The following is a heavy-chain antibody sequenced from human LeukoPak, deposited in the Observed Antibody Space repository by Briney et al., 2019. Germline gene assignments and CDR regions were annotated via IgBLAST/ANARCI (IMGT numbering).Heavy chain of an antibody. D-gene: IGHD3-10*01. CDR2: ISTYNGNT. Sequence: ASVKVSCKASGYTFTSYGISWVRQAPGQGLEWMGWISTYNGNTYYAQNLKGRVTMTTDTSTSTAYMELRSLRADDTAVYYCARLVGGYGSRKRIWFDPWGQGTLVSVSS. CDR3: ARLVGGYGSRKRIWFDP. J-gene: IGHJ5*02. CDR1: GYTFTSYG. V-gene: IGHV1-18*01.